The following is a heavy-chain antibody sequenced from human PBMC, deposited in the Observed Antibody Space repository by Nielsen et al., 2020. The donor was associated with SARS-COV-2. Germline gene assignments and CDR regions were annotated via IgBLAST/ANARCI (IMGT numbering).Heavy chain of an antibody. CDR1: GGSISSYY. D-gene: IGHD6-13*01. V-gene: IGHV4-59*01. J-gene: IGHJ4*02. Sequence: ESLKISCTVSGGSISSYYWSWIRQPPGKGLEWIGYIYYSGSTNYSPSLKSRVTISVDTSKNQFSLKLSSVTAADTAVYYCARIGKSEGIDYWGQGTLVTVSS. CDR2: IYYSGST. CDR3: ARIGKSEGIDY.